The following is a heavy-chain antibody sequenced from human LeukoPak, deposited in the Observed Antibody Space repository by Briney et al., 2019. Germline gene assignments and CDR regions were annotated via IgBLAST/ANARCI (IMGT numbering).Heavy chain of an antibody. CDR2: INQDGSKK. D-gene: IGHD2-21*02. J-gene: IGHJ4*02. V-gene: IGHV3-7*01. CDR1: GFTVSSNY. Sequence: GGSLRLSCAASGFTVSSNYMSWVRQAPGKGLEWVANINQDGSKKPYADSMKGRFTISRDNAKESLYLQLNSLRADDTAVYYCAKWGPHCVGDYCPALDSWGQGTLVTVSS. CDR3: AKWGPHCVGDYCPALDS.